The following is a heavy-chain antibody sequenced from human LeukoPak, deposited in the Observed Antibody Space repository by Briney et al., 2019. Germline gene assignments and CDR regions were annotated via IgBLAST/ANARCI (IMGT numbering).Heavy chain of an antibody. V-gene: IGHV3-49*04. CDR2: IRSKAYGGTT. J-gene: IGHJ4*02. CDR1: GFTFGDYA. Sequence: GGSLRLSCTASGFTFGDYAMSWVRQAPGKGLEWVGFIRSKAYGGTTEYAASVKGRFTISRDDSKSIAYLQMNSLKTEDTAVYYCTSSEKDYYDSSGYGFDYWGQGTLVTVSS. CDR3: TSSEKDYYDSSGYGFDY. D-gene: IGHD3-22*01.